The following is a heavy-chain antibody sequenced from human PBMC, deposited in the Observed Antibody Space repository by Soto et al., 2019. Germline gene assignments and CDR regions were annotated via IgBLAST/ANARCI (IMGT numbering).Heavy chain of an antibody. D-gene: IGHD6-19*01. CDR3: ARFPRDSGWYFDS. CDR1: EFTFSSYR. Sequence: GGSLRLSCAASEFTFSSYRMNWVRQAPGKGLEWISYISTGSATTYYADSVKGRFTISRDNAKKSLYLQMNSLRDEDTAVYYCARFPRDSGWYFDSWGQGTLVTVSS. J-gene: IGHJ4*02. V-gene: IGHV3-48*02. CDR2: ISTGSATT.